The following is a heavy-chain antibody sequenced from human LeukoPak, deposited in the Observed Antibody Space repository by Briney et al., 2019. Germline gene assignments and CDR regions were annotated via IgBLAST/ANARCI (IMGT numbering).Heavy chain of an antibody. D-gene: IGHD2-21*02. Sequence: GASVKVSCKASGYTFTSYDINWVRQATGQGLEWMGWMNPNSGNTGYAQKFQGRVTITRNTSISTAYMELSSLRSEDTAVYYCARRVVVVVTALGAFDIWGQGTMVTVSS. J-gene: IGHJ3*02. CDR2: MNPNSGNT. V-gene: IGHV1-8*03. CDR1: GYTFTSYD. CDR3: ARRVVVVVTALGAFDI.